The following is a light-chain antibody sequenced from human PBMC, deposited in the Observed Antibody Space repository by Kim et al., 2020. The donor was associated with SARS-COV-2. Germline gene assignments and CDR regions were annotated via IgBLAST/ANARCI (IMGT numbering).Light chain of an antibody. J-gene: IGLJ1*01. CDR1: DSGSNT. CDR3: QVWDSSTDV. CDR2: RDS. V-gene: IGLV3-9*01. Sequence: VALGKTARIACEGNDSGSNTVHWYQQQPGQAPVLVIYRDSNRPSGIPERFSGSNSGNTATLTIIRAQAGDEADYYCQVWDSSTDVFGTGTKVTVL.